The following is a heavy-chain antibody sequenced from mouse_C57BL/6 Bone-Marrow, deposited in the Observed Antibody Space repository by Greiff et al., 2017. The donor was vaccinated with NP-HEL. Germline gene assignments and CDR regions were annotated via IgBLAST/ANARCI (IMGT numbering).Heavy chain of an antibody. CDR2: IDPSDSYT. CDR1: GYTFTSYW. Sequence: QVQLQQPGAELVMPGASVKLSCKASGYTFTSYWMHWVKQRPGQGLEWIGEIDPSDSYTNYNQKFKGKSTLTVDKSSSTAYMQLSSLTSEDSAVYYCARGGHYYGSSYWYFDVWGTGTTVTVSS. D-gene: IGHD1-1*01. CDR3: ARGGHYYGSSYWYFDV. V-gene: IGHV1-69*01. J-gene: IGHJ1*03.